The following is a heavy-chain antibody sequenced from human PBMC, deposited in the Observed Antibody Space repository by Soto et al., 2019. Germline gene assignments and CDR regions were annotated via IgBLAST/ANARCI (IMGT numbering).Heavy chain of an antibody. J-gene: IGHJ6*02. Sequence: SLYLSFKASWWKVSVDYADCGRRAGGRGLEWVGLMDPITGGTDDEESLRDRGTMTRDTSINTAYMELRRLRSDATAIYFCALGRDAASQFYSPHGMDVWGQGATVTVSS. CDR3: ALGRDAASQFYSPHGMDV. CDR1: WWKVSVDY. CDR2: MDPITGGT. V-gene: IGHV1-2*02. D-gene: IGHD2-15*01.